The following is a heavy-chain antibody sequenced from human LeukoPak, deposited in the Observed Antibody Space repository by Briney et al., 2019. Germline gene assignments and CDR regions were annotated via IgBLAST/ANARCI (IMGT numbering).Heavy chain of an antibody. Sequence: GRSLRLSCAASGFTFDDYAMHWVRQAPGKGLEWVSGISWNSGSIGYADSVKGRFTISRDNAKNSLYLQMNSLRAEDMALYYCARGGAYSYGYVGYWGQGTLVTVSS. CDR3: ARGGAYSYGYVGY. CDR2: ISWNSGSI. J-gene: IGHJ4*02. V-gene: IGHV3-9*03. D-gene: IGHD5-18*01. CDR1: GFTFDDYA.